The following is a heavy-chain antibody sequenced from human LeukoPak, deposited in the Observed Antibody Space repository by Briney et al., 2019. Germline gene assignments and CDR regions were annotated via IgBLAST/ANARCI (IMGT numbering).Heavy chain of an antibody. V-gene: IGHV3-7*01. CDR3: ARDWHPNPDYFDY. D-gene: IGHD1-14*01. J-gene: IGHJ4*02. CDR2: IKQDGSEK. Sequence: PGGSLRLSCAASGFTISSYWMNWVRQAPGKGLEWVANIKQDGSEKKYVDSVKGRFTTSRDDAKNSLYLQMNSLRAEDTAVYYCARDWHPNPDYFDYWGQGTLVTVSS. CDR1: GFTISSYW.